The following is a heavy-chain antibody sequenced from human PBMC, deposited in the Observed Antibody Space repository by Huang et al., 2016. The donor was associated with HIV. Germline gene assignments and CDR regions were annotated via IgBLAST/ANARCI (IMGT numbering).Heavy chain of an antibody. CDR3: ARRAASGWQQEYFHL. D-gene: IGHD6-19*01. V-gene: IGHV2-5*01. Sequence: QITLKESGPMLVKPTQTLTLTCTFSGFSLSTSGVGVGWIRQPPGTALAWLALIHWNNDKHYNSSLKSRLTITKDTSKNQVVLTMANVDPLDTATYYCARRAASGWQQEYFHLWGQGTLVTVSS. J-gene: IGHJ1*01. CDR2: IHWNNDK. CDR1: GFSLSTSGVG.